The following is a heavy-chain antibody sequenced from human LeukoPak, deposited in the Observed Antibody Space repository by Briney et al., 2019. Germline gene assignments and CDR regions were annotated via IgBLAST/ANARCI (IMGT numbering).Heavy chain of an antibody. V-gene: IGHV3-7*01. D-gene: IGHD5-24*01. CDR1: GLTFRSFW. Sequence: GGSLRLSCAVSGLTFRSFWMSRVRQAPGKGLEWVANINQDGSGKYFVDSVRGRFTISRNNSKNSLHLEMNTLGAEDTALYYCARERDGRFFDYWGQGTLVTVSS. CDR2: INQDGSGK. CDR3: ARERDGRFFDY. J-gene: IGHJ4*02.